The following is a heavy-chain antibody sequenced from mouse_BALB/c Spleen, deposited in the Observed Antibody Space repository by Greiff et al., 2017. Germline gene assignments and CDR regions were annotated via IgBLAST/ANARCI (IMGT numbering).Heavy chain of an antibody. D-gene: IGHD1-1*01. V-gene: IGHV5-17*02. J-gene: IGHJ1*01. CDR2: ISSGSSTI. CDR3: ARDYYGSPNWYFDV. CDR1: GFTFSSFG. Sequence: EVKVVESGGGLVQPGGSRKLSCAASGFTFSSFGMHWVRQAPEKGLEWVAYISSGSSTIYYADTVKGRFTISRDNPKNTLFLQMTSLRSEDTAMYYCARDYYGSPNWYFDVWGAGTTVTVSS.